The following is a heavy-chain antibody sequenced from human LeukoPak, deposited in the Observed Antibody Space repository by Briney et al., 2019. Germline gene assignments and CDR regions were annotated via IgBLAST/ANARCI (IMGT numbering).Heavy chain of an antibody. CDR2: LNHSGST. J-gene: IGHJ4*02. CDR1: GGSFSGFY. Sequence: KPSETLSLTCAVYGGSFSGFYWSWIRQPPGKGLEWIGELNHSGSTNYNPSLKSRVTISVDTSKNQFSLKLSSVTAADTAVYYRARGRVYYAPFDYWGQGTLVTVSS. CDR3: ARGRVYYAPFDY. D-gene: IGHD3-10*01. V-gene: IGHV4-34*01.